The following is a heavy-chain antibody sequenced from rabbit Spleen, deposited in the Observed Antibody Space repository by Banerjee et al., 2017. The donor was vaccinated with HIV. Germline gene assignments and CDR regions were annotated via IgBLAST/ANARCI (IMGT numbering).Heavy chain of an antibody. Sequence: QSLEESGGDLVKPGASLTLTCTASGFSFSGGYYISWVRQAPGKGLEWIGCIGTGSGSTYYASWAKGRFTCSKTSSTTVTLQMTSLTAADTATYFCARDAGTSFSTYGMDLWGPGTLVTVS. CDR2: IGTGSGST. D-gene: IGHD8-1*01. J-gene: IGHJ6*01. V-gene: IGHV1S40*01. CDR3: ARDAGTSFSTYGMDL. CDR1: GFSFSGGYY.